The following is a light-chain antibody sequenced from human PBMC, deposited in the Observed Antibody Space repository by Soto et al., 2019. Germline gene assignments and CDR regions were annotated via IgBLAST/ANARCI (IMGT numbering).Light chain of an antibody. J-gene: IGKJ1*01. V-gene: IGKV3-20*01. CDR3: QQSGSSPWT. CDR1: QSVRNNY. CDR2: DTS. Sequence: EIVLTQSPGTLSLSPGERATLSCRARQSVRNNYLAWYQQTPGQAPRPLIYDTSSRAVGIPDRVRGSGSGTDFTLTISRLEAEDFAVYYCQQSGSSPWTVGQGTNLEIK.